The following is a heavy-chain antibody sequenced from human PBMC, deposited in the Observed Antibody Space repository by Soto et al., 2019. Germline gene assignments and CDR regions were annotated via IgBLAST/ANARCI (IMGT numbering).Heavy chain of an antibody. V-gene: IGHV3-21*01. D-gene: IGHD3-3*01. J-gene: IGHJ6*02. CDR2: ISSSSSYI. CDR1: GFTFSSYS. Sequence: GVLRLSCAASGFTFSSYSMNWVRQAPGKGLEWVSSISSSSSYIYYADSVKGRFTISRDNAKNSLYLQMNSLRAEDTAVYYCARDMRYDFWSGWLDGMDVWGQGTTVTVSS. CDR3: ARDMRYDFWSGWLDGMDV.